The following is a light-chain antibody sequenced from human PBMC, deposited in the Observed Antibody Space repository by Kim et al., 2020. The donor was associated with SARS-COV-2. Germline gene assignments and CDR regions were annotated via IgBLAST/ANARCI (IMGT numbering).Light chain of an antibody. CDR1: NMGSKR. J-gene: IGLJ3*02. V-gene: IGLV3-21*04. CDR3: QVWDSSSDHPV. CDR2: YYS. Sequence: AAGKTARITLGGKNMGSKRVHWYQQKPGQAPVLVIYYYSDRPSGIPERFSGSNSGNTATLTISRVEAGDEADYYCQVWDSSSDHPVFGGGTKLTVL.